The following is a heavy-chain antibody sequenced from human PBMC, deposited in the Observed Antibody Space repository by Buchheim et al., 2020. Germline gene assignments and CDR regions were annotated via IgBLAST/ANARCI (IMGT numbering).Heavy chain of an antibody. V-gene: IGHV3-30-3*01. CDR2: ISYDGSNK. J-gene: IGHJ4*02. D-gene: IGHD5-18*01. CDR3: ATHAYTAMATGTFDY. Sequence: QVQLVESGGGVVQPGRSLRLSCAASGFTFSSYAMHWVRQAPGKGLEWVAVISYDGSNKYYADSVKGRFTISRDNSKNTLYLQMNSLRAEDTAVYYCATHAYTAMATGTFDYWGQGTL. CDR1: GFTFSSYA.